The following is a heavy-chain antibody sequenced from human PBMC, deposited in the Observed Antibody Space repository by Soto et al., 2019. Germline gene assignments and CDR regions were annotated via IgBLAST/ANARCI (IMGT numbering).Heavy chain of an antibody. CDR3: AREALRYSSSSLSYWFDP. J-gene: IGHJ5*02. D-gene: IGHD6-6*01. Sequence: ASVKVSCKASGYTFTGYYMHWVRQAPGQGLEWMGWINPKSGGTNYAQKFQGWVTMTRDTSISTAYMEVSRLRSDDTAVYYCAREALRYSSSSLSYWFDPWGQGTLVTVSS. V-gene: IGHV1-2*04. CDR1: GYTFTGYY. CDR2: INPKSGGT.